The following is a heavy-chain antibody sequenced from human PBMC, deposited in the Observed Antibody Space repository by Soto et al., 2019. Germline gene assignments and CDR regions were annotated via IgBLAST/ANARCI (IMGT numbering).Heavy chain of an antibody. CDR2: IYFTGIT. CDR1: GGSISSNY. V-gene: IGHV4-4*07. Sequence: SETLSLTCTVSGGSISSNYWSWIRQSAEKGLEWIGRIYFTGITNYNPSLKSRVNMSIDTSKNQFSLKLSSVTAADTAVYYCARDYYGSGSIFDYWGQGNLVTVSS. D-gene: IGHD3-10*01. J-gene: IGHJ4*02. CDR3: ARDYYGSGSIFDY.